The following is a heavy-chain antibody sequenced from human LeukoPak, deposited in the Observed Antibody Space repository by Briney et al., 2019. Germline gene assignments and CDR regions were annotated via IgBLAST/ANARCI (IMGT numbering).Heavy chain of an antibody. Sequence: SETLSLTCTVSGGSISSSSYYWGWIRQPPGKGLEWNVSIYYSGSTYYNPSLKSRVTISVDTSKNQFSLKLSSVTAADTAVYYCAIQNSPPRYSNYPFDYWGQGTLVTVSS. CDR2: IYYSGST. CDR1: GGSISSSSYY. D-gene: IGHD4-11*01. CDR3: AIQNSPPRYSNYPFDY. V-gene: IGHV4-39*01. J-gene: IGHJ4*02.